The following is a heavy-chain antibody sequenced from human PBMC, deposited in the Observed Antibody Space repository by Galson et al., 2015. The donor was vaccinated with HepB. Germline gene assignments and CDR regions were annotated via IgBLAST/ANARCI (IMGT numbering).Heavy chain of an antibody. CDR3: ARGLASYSSSWPNWFDP. V-gene: IGHV4-61*01. Sequence: ETLSLTCTVSGVSIISGTYYWSWIRQPPGKGLEWIGYIYYSGSTNYNPSLKSRVTISVDTSKNQFSLKLSSVTAADTAVYYCARGLASYSSSWPNWFDPWGQGTLVTVSS. CDR1: GVSIISGTYY. J-gene: IGHJ5*02. CDR2: IYYSGST. D-gene: IGHD6-13*01.